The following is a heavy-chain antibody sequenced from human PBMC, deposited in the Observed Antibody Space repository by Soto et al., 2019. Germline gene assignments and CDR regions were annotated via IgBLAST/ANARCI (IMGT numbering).Heavy chain of an antibody. CDR3: ARVPTYYDILTGYYRGGPFDY. CDR1: GYTFTSYG. Sequence: QVPLVQSGAELKKPGASVKVSCKASGYTFTSYGISWLRQAPGQGLEWMGWSSAYNGNTNYAQKLQGRVTMTTDTSTSTAYMELRSVRSDDTAVYYCARVPTYYDILTGYYRGGPFDYWGQGTLVTVSS. D-gene: IGHD3-9*01. J-gene: IGHJ4*02. CDR2: SSAYNGNT. V-gene: IGHV1-18*01.